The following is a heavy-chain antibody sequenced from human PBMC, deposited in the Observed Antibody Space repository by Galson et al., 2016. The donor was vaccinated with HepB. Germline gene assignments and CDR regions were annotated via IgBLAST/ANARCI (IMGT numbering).Heavy chain of an antibody. CDR3: ARNERRWLHSPYYFDS. CDR1: GGSISSSSYY. V-gene: IGHV4-39*01. D-gene: IGHD5-24*01. CDR2: IYYSGST. Sequence: TLSLTCTVSGGSISSSSYYWDWIRQPPGKGLEWIGSIYYSGSTYYNPSLKSRVTISVDTSKNQFSLKLTSVTAADTAVYYCARNERRWLHSPYYFDSWGQGTLVTVSS. J-gene: IGHJ4*02.